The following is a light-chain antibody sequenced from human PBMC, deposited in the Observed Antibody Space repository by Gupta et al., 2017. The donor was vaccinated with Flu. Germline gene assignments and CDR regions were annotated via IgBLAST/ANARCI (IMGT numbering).Light chain of an antibody. V-gene: IGKV3-15*01. CDR2: GAF. J-gene: IGKJ4*01. CDR1: QSISTN. CDR3: QQYNNWPPVT. Sequence: EIVMTQSPATLSVSPGERATLSCRASQSISTNLAWYQQRPGQAPRLLIHGAFSRATGNPARFSGSVSGTEFTLTISSRQSEDSGVYYCQQYNNWPPVTFGGGTRVEIK.